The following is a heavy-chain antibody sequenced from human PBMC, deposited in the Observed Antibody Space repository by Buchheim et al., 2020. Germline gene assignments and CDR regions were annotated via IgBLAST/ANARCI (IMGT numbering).Heavy chain of an antibody. CDR1: GYTFSNYW. CDR3: ARHEWWELKDYYYYGMDV. V-gene: IGHV5-10-1*03. Sequence: EVRLLQSGAEVKKPGESLRISCQGSGYTFSNYWITWVRQMPGKGLEWMGRIDPSDSYTNYSPSFQGHVTISADKSISTAYLQWSSLKASDTAMYYCARHEWWELKDYYYYGMDVWGQGTT. D-gene: IGHD2-15*01. CDR2: IDPSDSYT. J-gene: IGHJ6*02.